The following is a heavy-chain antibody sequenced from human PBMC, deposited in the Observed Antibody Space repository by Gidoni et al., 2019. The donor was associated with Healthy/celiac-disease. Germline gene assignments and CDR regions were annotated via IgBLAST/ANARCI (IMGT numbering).Heavy chain of an antibody. Sequence: QLQLQESGPGLVKPSETLSLTCTVSGGSISSSSYYWGWIRQPPGKGLEWIGSIYYSGSTYYNPSIKSRVNISVDTSNNQFSLKLSSVTAADTAGYYCARQPPGQEGFDPWGQGTLVTVSS. CDR3: ARQPPGQEGFDP. J-gene: IGHJ5*02. V-gene: IGHV4-39*01. D-gene: IGHD3-10*01. CDR2: IYYSGST. CDR1: GGSISSSSYY.